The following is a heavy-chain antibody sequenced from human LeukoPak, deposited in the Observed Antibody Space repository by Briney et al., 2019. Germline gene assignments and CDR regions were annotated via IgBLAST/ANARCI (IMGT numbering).Heavy chain of an antibody. CDR1: GFTFSSYG. V-gene: IGHV3-30*02. CDR2: IRYDGSNK. Sequence: PGGSLRLSCAASGFTFSSYGMHWVRQAPGKGLEWVAFIRYDGSNKYYADSVKGRFTISRDNSKNTLYLQMNSLRAEDTAVYYCARCATKASITMVRGVPTIYYYYYMDVWGKGTRSPSP. CDR3: ARCATKASITMVRGVPTIYYYYYMDV. J-gene: IGHJ6*03. D-gene: IGHD3-10*01.